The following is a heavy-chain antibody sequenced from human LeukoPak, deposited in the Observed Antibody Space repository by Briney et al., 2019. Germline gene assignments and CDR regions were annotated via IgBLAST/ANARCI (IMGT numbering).Heavy chain of an antibody. D-gene: IGHD6-6*01. CDR3: AKGGPYSSSPLDY. CDR2: LSTSGGNT. J-gene: IGHJ4*02. CDR1: TFTFSSYG. Sequence: GGSLRLSCAASTFTFSSYGMSWVRQAQGKGLESLSSLSTSGGNTYYADSVKGRFTISRDNSANTLYLQLNSLRAEDTAIYYCAKGGPYSSSPLDYWGQGTLVTVSS. V-gene: IGHV3-23*01.